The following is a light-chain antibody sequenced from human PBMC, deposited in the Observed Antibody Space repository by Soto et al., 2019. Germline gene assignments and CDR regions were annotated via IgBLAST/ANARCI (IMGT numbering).Light chain of an antibody. V-gene: IGLV2-14*01. Sequence: QSVLTQPASVSGSPGQSITISCTGTSSDVGVYYFVSWYQQQPAKAPKLLIYDVSYRPSGVSDRFSGSKSGNTASLTISGLQAEDEADYYCCSYTSSSTVLFGGGTKLTVL. J-gene: IGLJ2*01. CDR2: DVS. CDR1: SSDVGVYYF. CDR3: CSYTSSSTVL.